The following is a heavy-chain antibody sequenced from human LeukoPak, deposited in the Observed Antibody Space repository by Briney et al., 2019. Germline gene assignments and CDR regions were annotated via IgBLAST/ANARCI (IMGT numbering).Heavy chain of an antibody. CDR2: IAYDGSRA. V-gene: IGHV3-33*01. CDR3: TRYNNDHFDY. J-gene: IGHJ4*02. Sequence: GASLRLSCAGSGFTFGGYGIHWFRQPPGKGLEWVAVIAYDGSRAFYADSVKGRFTISRDNSKNTMSVQMDDLRAEDTAVYYCTRYNNDHFDYWGQGTLVTVSS. CDR1: GFTFGGYG. D-gene: IGHD1-14*01.